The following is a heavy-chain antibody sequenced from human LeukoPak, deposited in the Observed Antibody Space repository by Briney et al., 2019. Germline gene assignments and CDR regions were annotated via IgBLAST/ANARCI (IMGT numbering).Heavy chain of an antibody. V-gene: IGHV3-30*02. Sequence: GGSLRLSCAASGFTFSTYGMHWVRQAPGKGLEWVAFIGHDATKIYYADSVQGRFTISRDNSKNALYLEMNSLSGEDTALYYCAKDHVTWGNRYFDHWGQGTLGTVSS. D-gene: IGHD3-16*01. CDR2: IGHDATKI. CDR3: AKDHVTWGNRYFDH. CDR1: GFTFSTYG. J-gene: IGHJ4*02.